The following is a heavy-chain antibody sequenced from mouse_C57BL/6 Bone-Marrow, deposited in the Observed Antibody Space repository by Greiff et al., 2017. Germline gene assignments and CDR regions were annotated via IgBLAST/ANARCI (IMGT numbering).Heavy chain of an antibody. D-gene: IGHD2-2*01. J-gene: IGHJ4*01. Sequence: QVQLQQSGAELARPGASVKLSCKASGYTFTSYGLSWVKQRTGQGLEWIGEIYPRSGNTYYNEKFKGKATLTADKSSRTAYMELRSLTSEDSAVYFCARSGGLPYAMDYWGQGTSVTVSS. CDR2: IYPRSGNT. CDR1: GYTFTSYG. V-gene: IGHV1-81*01. CDR3: ARSGGLPYAMDY.